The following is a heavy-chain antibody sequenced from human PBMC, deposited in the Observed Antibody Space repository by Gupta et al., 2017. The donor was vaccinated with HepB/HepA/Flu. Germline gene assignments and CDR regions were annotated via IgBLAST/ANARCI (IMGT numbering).Heavy chain of an antibody. CDR3: ARVEPAAVTDPRGRIDH. CDR1: GFMFNNYV. J-gene: IGHJ4*02. CDR2: VSRGGETT. Sequence: EVQLLESGGGLVQPGGSLRLSCAASGFMFNNYVMSWVRQAPGKGLEWVSGVSRGGETTIHVDAVKGRFTISRDNSKNTLYMQMSSLRXEXTAVYYXARVEPAAVTDPRGRIDHWGQGTLVTVSS. D-gene: IGHD2-2*01. V-gene: IGHV3-23*01.